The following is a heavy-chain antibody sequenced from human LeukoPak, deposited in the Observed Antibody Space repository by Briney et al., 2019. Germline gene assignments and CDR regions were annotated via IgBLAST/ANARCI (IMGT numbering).Heavy chain of an antibody. CDR2: MNPNSGNT. CDR3: ARGQGLGYCSSTSCYGDRYFDL. D-gene: IGHD2-2*01. Sequence: ASVKVSCKASGYTFTSYDINWVRQATGQGLEWMGWMNPNSGNTGYAQKFQGRVTMTRNTSISTAYMELSSLRSEDTAVYYCARGQGLGYCSSTSCYGDRYFDLWGRGTLVTVSS. V-gene: IGHV1-8*01. J-gene: IGHJ2*01. CDR1: GYTFTSYD.